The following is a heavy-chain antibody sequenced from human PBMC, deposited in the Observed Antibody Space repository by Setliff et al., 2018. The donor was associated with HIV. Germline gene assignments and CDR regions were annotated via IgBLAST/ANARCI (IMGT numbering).Heavy chain of an antibody. J-gene: IGHJ3*02. CDR1: GGSISSGKYY. CDR3: ARAVNLTFDI. Sequence: PSETLSLTCTVSGGSISSGKYYWSWIRQPPGKGLEWIGSIYYSGSTYYNPSLKSRVSISLDTSMEEFGLQLSSVTAADTAVYYCARAVNLTFDIWSLGTMVTVSS. V-gene: IGHV4-39*06. CDR2: IYYSGST.